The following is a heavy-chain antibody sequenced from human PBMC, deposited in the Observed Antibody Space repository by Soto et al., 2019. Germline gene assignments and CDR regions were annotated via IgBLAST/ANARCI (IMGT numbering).Heavy chain of an antibody. CDR2: INKDGSER. J-gene: IGHJ4*02. CDR1: GFTLSSYW. Sequence: EVQLVESGGGLVQPGGSLRLSCAASGFTLSSYWMTWVRQAPGKGLEWVANINKDGSERYYVDSVKGRFTISRDNAKNSLYLQRNGLRAEDTAVYFCARAIAGASSYWGQGTLVTVSS. V-gene: IGHV3-7*04. D-gene: IGHD6-13*01. CDR3: ARAIAGASSY.